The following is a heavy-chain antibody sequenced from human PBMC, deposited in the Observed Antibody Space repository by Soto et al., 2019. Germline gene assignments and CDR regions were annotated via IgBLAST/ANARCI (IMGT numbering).Heavy chain of an antibody. CDR1: GDSFTTYW. V-gene: IGHV5-51*01. Sequence: GESLKISCQASGDSFTTYWIAWVRQMPGKGLEWMGIIYPGDSDTRYSPSFQGQVTISVDKSITTAYLQSSSLKASDHAMYYCATPIVRRVAGRYYYYRLGVWGQGTTGTVSS. CDR2: IYPGDSDT. J-gene: IGHJ6*02. D-gene: IGHD3-10*01. CDR3: ATPIVRRVAGRYYYYRLGV.